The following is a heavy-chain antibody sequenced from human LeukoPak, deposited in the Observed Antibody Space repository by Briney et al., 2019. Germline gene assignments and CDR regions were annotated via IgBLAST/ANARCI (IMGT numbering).Heavy chain of an antibody. CDR1: GFTFSSYA. J-gene: IGHJ4*02. V-gene: IGHV3-23*01. CDR2: ISGSGGGT. Sequence: GGSLRLSCAASGFTFSSYAMIWVRQAPGKGLEWVSAISGSGGGTYYADSVKRRFTISRDNSKSTLYLQMNSLTAEDTAVYYCAKPSGNTYSSGWRTFEYWGQGTLVTVSS. CDR3: AKPSGNTYSSGWRTFEY. D-gene: IGHD6-19*01.